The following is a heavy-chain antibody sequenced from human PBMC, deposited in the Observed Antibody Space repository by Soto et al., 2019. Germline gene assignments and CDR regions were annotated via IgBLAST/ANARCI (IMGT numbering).Heavy chain of an antibody. V-gene: IGHV4-31*03. D-gene: IGHD5-18*01. CDR3: ARGFVETAMAFDY. CDR1: GASINSGGYF. Sequence: QVQLQESGPGLVKPSQTLSHACSVSGASINSGGYFWSWIRQLPGKGLEWIGYIHYSGSTYYNPSLKSRVVMSMDTSKNDFSLKLSSVTAADTAVFYCARGFVETAMAFDYWGQGALVTVSS. CDR2: IHYSGST. J-gene: IGHJ4*02.